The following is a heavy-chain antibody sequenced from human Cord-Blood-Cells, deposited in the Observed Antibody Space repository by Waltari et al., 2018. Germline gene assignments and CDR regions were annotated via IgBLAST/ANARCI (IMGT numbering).Heavy chain of an antibody. CDR2: IYHSGST. D-gene: IGHD1-26*01. CDR3: ARKGSYYWFDP. CDR1: GYSISSGYY. V-gene: IGHV4-38-2*01. Sequence: QVQLQESGPGLVKPSETLSLTCAVSGYSISSGYYWGWIRQPPGKGLEWIGSIYHSGSTYYNPTLKSRVTISVDTSKNQFSLKLSSVTAADTAVYYCARKGSYYWFDPWGQGTLVTVSS. J-gene: IGHJ5*02.